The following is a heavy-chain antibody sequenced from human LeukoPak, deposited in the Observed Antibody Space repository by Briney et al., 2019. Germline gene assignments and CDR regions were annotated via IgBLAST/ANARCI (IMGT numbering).Heavy chain of an antibody. J-gene: IGHJ6*03. CDR1: GYTFTFYY. CDR2: INPNSGGT. V-gene: IGHV1-2*02. CDR3: ARGPFDYYDRTQTYMDV. Sequence: ASVTVSCKASGYTFTFYYMHWVRQAPGQGLEWMGWINPNSGGTNYAQKFQGRVTMTRDTSISTAYMELSRLRSDDTAVYYCARGPFDYYDRTQTYMDVWGKGTTVTVSS. D-gene: IGHD3-22*01.